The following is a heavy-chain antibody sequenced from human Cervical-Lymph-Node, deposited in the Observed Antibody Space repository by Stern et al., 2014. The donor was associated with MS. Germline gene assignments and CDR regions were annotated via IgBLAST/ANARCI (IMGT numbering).Heavy chain of an antibody. V-gene: IGHV4-31*03. CDR2: IHHSGAT. CDR1: GAPISSGGYY. CDR3: AAIGPLMEGAAFDI. D-gene: IGHD3-16*01. Sequence: QVQLQESGPGLVKPSQTLSLSCTVSGAPISSGGYYWTWIPQLPGKGLELVGYIHHSGATFYNPSLKSRVTISVDTSENQFSLMLSSVTAADTAVYYCAAIGPLMEGAAFDIWGQGTMVTVSS. J-gene: IGHJ3*02.